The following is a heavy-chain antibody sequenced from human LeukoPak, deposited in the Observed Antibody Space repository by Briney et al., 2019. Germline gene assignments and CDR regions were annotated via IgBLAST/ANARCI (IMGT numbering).Heavy chain of an antibody. D-gene: IGHD3-10*01. Sequence: PGGSRRLSCFGSGFGVSNYWMTWLRQAPGEGREWVANIKEDGSVIYYADSVKGRFTISSDNAKNSVYLQMNSLRVEDTALYYCATGRWFGEFAGSAFEDWGQGTLVTVSS. V-gene: IGHV3-7*01. CDR2: IKEDGSVI. CDR1: GFGVSNYW. J-gene: IGHJ4*02. CDR3: ATGRWFGEFAGSAFED.